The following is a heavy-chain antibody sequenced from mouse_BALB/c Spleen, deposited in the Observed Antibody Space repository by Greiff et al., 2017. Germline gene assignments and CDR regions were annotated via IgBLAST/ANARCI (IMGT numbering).Heavy chain of an antibody. V-gene: IGHV1-18*01. CDR2: INPNNGGT. CDR3: ARGVYGYDAMDY. Sequence: EVQLQQSGPELVKPGASVKIPCKASGYTFTDYNLDWVKQSHGKSLEWIGDINPNNGGTIYNQKFKGKATLTVDKSSSTAYMELRSLKSEDTAVYYCARGVYGYDAMDYWGQGTSVTVSS. J-gene: IGHJ4*01. D-gene: IGHD1-2*01. CDR1: GYTFTDYN.